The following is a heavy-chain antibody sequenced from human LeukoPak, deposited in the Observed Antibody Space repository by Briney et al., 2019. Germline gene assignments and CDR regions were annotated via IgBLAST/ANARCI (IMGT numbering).Heavy chain of an antibody. CDR3: AREKLLLGAGWFDP. D-gene: IGHD2-15*01. V-gene: IGHV4-39*02. CDR2: IYYSGST. CDR1: GDSVNKSHYY. J-gene: IGHJ5*02. Sequence: SETLSLTCTVSGDSVNKSHYYWGWIRQPPGKGLQWIASIYYSGSTYYNPSLKSRVTISIDTSKNHFSLKLNSVTAAGTAIYYCAREKLLLGAGWFDPWGQGTLVTVSS.